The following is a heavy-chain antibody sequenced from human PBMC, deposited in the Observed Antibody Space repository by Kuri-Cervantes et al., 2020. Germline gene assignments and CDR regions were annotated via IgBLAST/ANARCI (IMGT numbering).Heavy chain of an antibody. CDR2: MNPNSGNT. J-gene: IGHJ3*02. V-gene: IGHV1-8*01. D-gene: IGHD6-6*01. CDR1: GYAFTSYD. Sequence: ASVKVSCKASGYAFTSYDINWVRQASGQGLEWMGWMNPNSGNTGHAQKFQGRVTMTRNTSISTAYMELSSLRSEDTAVYYCAREDGSSSVAFDIWGQGTMVTVSS. CDR3: AREDGSSSVAFDI.